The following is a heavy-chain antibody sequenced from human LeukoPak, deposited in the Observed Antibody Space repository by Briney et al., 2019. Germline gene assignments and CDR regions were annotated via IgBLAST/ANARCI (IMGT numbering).Heavy chain of an antibody. CDR3: ASTIDVEMVYFDY. V-gene: IGHV4-30-4*08. J-gene: IGHJ4*02. CDR1: GGSISSGDYY. Sequence: PSQTLSLTCTVSGGSISSGDYYWSWIRQPPGKGLEWIGYIYYSGSTYYNPSLKSRVTMSVDTSKNQFSLKLSSVTAADTAVYYCASTIDVEMVYFDYWGQGTLVTVSS. D-gene: IGHD5-24*01. CDR2: IYYSGST.